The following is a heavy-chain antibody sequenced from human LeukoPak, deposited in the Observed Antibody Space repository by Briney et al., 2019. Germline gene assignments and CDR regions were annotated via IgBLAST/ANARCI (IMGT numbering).Heavy chain of an antibody. D-gene: IGHD5-18*01. Sequence: PGGSLRLSCAASGFTVSNNYMSWVRQAPGKGLEWVSLIYSGGSTYYSESVMERFTISSNNSTNNLYLQMNSLRAEDTGMYYCARGLRGYKYGSDYWGQGTLVTVSS. J-gene: IGHJ4*02. CDR2: IYSGGST. CDR3: ARGLRGYKYGSDY. V-gene: IGHV3-53*01. CDR1: GFTVSNNY.